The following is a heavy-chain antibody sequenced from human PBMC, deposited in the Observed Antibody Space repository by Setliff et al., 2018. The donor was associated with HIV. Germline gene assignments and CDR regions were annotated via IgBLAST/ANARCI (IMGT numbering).Heavy chain of an antibody. V-gene: IGHV3-74*01. Sequence: AGGSLRLSCAASGFRFGDTAMGWVRQAPGKGLEWVSRINADGSITDYADSVKGRFTISRDNAKNTLYMQMNSLRAEDTAVYYCARPYTVWVYGMDVWGQGTTVTVSS. CDR2: INADGSIT. CDR1: GFRFGDTA. D-gene: IGHD2-8*01. CDR3: ARPYTVWVYGMDV. J-gene: IGHJ6*02.